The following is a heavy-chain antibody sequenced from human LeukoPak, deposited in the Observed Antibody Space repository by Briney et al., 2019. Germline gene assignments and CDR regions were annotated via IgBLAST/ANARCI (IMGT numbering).Heavy chain of an antibody. CDR2: ISDSGST. CDR3: ARPSNYYDSSGSFDY. Sequence: SETLSLTCTVSGGSISSYYWTWIRQPPGKGLEWIGFISDSGSTNYNPSLKSRVTISVDTSKKQFSLKLTSVTAADTTVYYCARPSNYYDSSGSFDYWGQGTLVTVSS. J-gene: IGHJ4*02. CDR1: GGSISSYY. D-gene: IGHD3-22*01. V-gene: IGHV4-59*08.